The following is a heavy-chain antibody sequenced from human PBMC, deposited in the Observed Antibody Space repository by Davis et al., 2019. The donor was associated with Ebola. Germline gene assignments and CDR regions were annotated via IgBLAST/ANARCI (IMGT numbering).Heavy chain of an antibody. Sequence: GGSLRLSCAASGFTFSGSAMHWVRQASGKGLEWVGRIRSKANSYATAYAASVKGRFTISRDDSKNTAYLQMNSLKTEDTAVYYCARARFLEWGLDYWGQGTLVTVSS. CDR3: ARARFLEWGLDY. CDR2: IRSKANSYAT. J-gene: IGHJ4*02. V-gene: IGHV3-73*01. CDR1: GFTFSGSA. D-gene: IGHD3-3*01.